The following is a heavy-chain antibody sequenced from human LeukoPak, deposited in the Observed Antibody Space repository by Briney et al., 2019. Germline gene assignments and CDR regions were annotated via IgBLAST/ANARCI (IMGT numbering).Heavy chain of an antibody. CDR2: IIPIFGTA. CDR1: GGTFSSYA. J-gene: IGHJ1*01. D-gene: IGHD3-22*01. CDR3: ARGPSPIYYDSSGYYYGEHFQH. V-gene: IGHV1-69*13. Sequence: GASVKVSCKASGGTFSSYAISWVRQAPGRGLEWMGGIIPIFGTANYAQKFQGRVTITADESTSTAYMELSSLRSEDTAVYYCARGPSPIYYDSSGYYYGEHFQHWGQGTLVTVSS.